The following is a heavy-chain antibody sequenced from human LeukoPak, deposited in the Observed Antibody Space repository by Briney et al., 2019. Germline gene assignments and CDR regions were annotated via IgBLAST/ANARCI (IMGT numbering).Heavy chain of an antibody. D-gene: IGHD6-13*01. J-gene: IGHJ4*02. CDR3: AKDSAYSSGWYYFDP. CDR1: GFTFSSYA. V-gene: IGHV3-23*01. CDR2: ISGSGGST. Sequence: GGSLRLSCAASGFTFSSYAMNWVRQAPGKGLEWVSGISGSGGSTYYSDSVKGRFTISRDNSKNTLYLQMNSLRAEDTAVYYCAKDSAYSSGWYYFDPWGQGILVTVSS.